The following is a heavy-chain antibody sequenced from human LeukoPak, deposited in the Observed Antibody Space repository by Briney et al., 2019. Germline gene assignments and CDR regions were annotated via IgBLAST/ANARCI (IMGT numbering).Heavy chain of an antibody. CDR2: MNPNSGNT. V-gene: IGHV1-8*01. CDR3: ARDIEPTPYYFDY. CDR1: GYTFTSYD. Sequence: ASVKVSCKASGYTFTSYDINWVRQATGQGLEWMGWMNPNSGNTGYAQKLQGRVTMTTDTSTSTAYMELRSLRSDDTAVYYCARDIEPTPYYFDYWGQGTLVTVSS. J-gene: IGHJ4*02. D-gene: IGHD4-23*01.